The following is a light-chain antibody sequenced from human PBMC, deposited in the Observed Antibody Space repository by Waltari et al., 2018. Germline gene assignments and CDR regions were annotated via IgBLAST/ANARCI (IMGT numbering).Light chain of an antibody. CDR2: SND. CDR3: AAWDDSLNGPV. V-gene: IGLV1-36*01. Sequence: QSVLTQPPSVSEVPRQRVTIPSSGSSSNIGNSAVHWYQQLPGKAPKLLIYSNDMLPSGVSDRFSGSKSGTSASLAISRLQSEDEAIYYCAAWDDSLNGPVFGGGTKLTVL. J-gene: IGLJ2*01. CDR1: SSNIGNSA.